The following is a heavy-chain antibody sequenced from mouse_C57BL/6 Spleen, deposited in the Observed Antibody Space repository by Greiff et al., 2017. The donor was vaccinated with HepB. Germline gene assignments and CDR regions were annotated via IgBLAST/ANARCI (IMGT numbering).Heavy chain of an antibody. V-gene: IGHV1-50*01. CDR3: ASSDGYYVL. J-gene: IGHJ2*01. D-gene: IGHD2-3*01. CDR1: GYTFTSYW. CDR2: IDPSDSYT. Sequence: QVQLQQPGAELVKPGASVKLSCKASGYTFTSYWMQWVKQRPGQGLEWIGEIDPSDSYTNYNQKFKGKATLTVDTSSSTAYMQLSSLTSEDSAVYYCASSDGYYVLWGQGTTLTVSS.